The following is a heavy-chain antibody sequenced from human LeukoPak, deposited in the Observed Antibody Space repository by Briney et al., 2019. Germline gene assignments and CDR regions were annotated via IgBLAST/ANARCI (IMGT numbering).Heavy chain of an antibody. V-gene: IGHV4-59*12. CDR2: IYYSGST. D-gene: IGHD3-22*01. J-gene: IGHJ6*03. CDR1: GGSISSYY. Sequence: SGTLSLTCAVSGGSISSYYWSWIRQPPGKGLEWIGYIYYSGSTNYNPSLKSRVTISVDTSKNQFSLKLSSVTAADTAVYYCARGPRVGYYDSSGYYHYYFYMDVWGKGTTVTISS. CDR3: ARGPRVGYYDSSGYYHYYFYMDV.